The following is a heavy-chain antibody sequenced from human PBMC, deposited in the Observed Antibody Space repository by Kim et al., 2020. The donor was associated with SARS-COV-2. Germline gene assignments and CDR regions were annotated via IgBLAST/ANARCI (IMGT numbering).Heavy chain of an antibody. CDR3: ARDLLGQNPYFDY. Sequence: SETLSLTCTVSGGSISSGGYYWSWIRQHPGKGLGWIGYIYYSGSTYYNPSLKSRVTISVDTSKNQFSLKLSSVTAADTAVYYCARDLLGQNPYFDYWGQGTLVTVSS. V-gene: IGHV4-31*03. CDR2: IYYSGST. J-gene: IGHJ4*02. D-gene: IGHD1-26*01. CDR1: GGSISSGGYY.